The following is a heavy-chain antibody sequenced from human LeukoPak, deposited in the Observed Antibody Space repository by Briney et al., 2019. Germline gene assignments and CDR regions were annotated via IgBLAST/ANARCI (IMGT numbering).Heavy chain of an antibody. Sequence: PSETLSLTCTVSGGSISSDYWSWIRQPPGKGLEWIGYIYYSGSTNYNPSLKSRVAISVDTSKNQFSLKLSSVTAADTAVYYCARVRSHRVAAVYIDYWGQGTLVTVSS. D-gene: IGHD6-25*01. CDR1: GGSISSDY. V-gene: IGHV4-59*01. J-gene: IGHJ4*02. CDR3: ARVRSHRVAAVYIDY. CDR2: IYYSGST.